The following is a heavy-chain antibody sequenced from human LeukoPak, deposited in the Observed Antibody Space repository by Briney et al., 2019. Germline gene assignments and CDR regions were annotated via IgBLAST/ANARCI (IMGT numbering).Heavy chain of an antibody. D-gene: IGHD3-10*01. CDR3: ARGISSGSYYNGG. Sequence: GSLRLSCAASGFTFSNYAMSWIRQPPGKGLEWIGEINRGGSTIYNPSLKSRVTISVDTSKNQFSLKLSSVTAADTAVYYCARGISSGSYYNGGWGQGTLVTVSS. J-gene: IGHJ4*02. V-gene: IGHV4-34*01. CDR1: GFTFSNYA. CDR2: INRGGST.